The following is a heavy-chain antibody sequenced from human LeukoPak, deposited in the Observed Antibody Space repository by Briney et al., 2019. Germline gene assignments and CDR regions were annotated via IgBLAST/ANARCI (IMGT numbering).Heavy chain of an antibody. V-gene: IGHV3-30*04. CDR2: ISYDGSNK. CDR3: ARAPSLLLWLGEYFDY. J-gene: IGHJ4*02. CDR1: GFTFSSYA. D-gene: IGHD3-10*01. Sequence: GGSLRLSCAASGFTFSSYAMHWVRQAPGKGLEGLAVISYDGSNKYYADAVKGRFTISRDNSKNTLYLQMNSLRAEDTAVYYCARAPSLLLWLGEYFDYWGQGTLVTVSS.